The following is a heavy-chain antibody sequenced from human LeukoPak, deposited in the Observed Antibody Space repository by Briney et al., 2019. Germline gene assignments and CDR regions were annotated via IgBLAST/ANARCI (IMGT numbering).Heavy chain of an antibody. Sequence: GGSLRLSCEASGFTFGSHAMYWVRQAPGKGLEWVAGIFGSGGSPHYADPVKGRFTISRDNSRNAVYLQINSLRAEDTAVYYCGKTTVGYSSGQKPAWPVDYWGQGTLVTVSS. CDR3: GKTTVGYSSGQKPAWPVDY. CDR1: GFTFGSHA. D-gene: IGHD5-18*01. V-gene: IGHV3-23*01. CDR2: IFGSGGSP. J-gene: IGHJ4*02.